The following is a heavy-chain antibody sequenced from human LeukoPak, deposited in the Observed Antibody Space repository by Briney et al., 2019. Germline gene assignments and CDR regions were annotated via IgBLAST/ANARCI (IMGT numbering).Heavy chain of an antibody. J-gene: IGHJ5*02. Sequence: SETLSLTCAVYGGSFSGYYWSWIRQPPGKGLEWIGEINYSGSTNYNPSLKSRVTISVDTSKNQFSLRLSSVTAADTAVYYCARGRVLLWFGEFPNWFDPWGQGTLVTVSS. D-gene: IGHD3-10*01. CDR1: GGSFSGYY. CDR3: ARGRVLLWFGEFPNWFDP. V-gene: IGHV4-34*01. CDR2: INYSGST.